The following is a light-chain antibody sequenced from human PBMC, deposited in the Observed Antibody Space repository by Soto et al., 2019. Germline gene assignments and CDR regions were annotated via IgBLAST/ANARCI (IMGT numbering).Light chain of an antibody. CDR1: ISDVGGYDY. V-gene: IGLV2-14*01. Sequence: TQPAFVSGSPGQSITISRTGTISDVGGYDYVSWYQLHPGKAPKLMVFEVNNRPSGVSYRFSGSKSGNTASLTISGLQAEDEADYFCRSYSISTAYLFGTGTKVTVL. CDR2: EVN. CDR3: RSYSISTAYL. J-gene: IGLJ1*01.